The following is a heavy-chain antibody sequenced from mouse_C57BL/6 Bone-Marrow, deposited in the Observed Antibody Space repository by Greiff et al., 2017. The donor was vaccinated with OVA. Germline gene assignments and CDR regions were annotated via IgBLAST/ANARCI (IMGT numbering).Heavy chain of an antibody. D-gene: IGHD1-1*01. V-gene: IGHV1-50*01. CDR1: GYTFTSYW. J-gene: IGHJ1*03. CDR2: IDPSDSYT. CDR3: ARPPYGSSYKWYFDV. Sequence: QVQLQQPGAELVKPGASVKLSCKASGYTFTSYWMQWVKQRPGQGLEWIGEIDPSDSYTNYNQKFKGKSTLTVDKSSSTAYMQLSSLTSEDSAVYYCARPPYGSSYKWYFDVWGTGTTVTVSS.